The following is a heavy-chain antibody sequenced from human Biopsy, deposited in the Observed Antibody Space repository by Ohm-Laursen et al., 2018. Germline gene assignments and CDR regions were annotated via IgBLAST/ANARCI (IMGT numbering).Heavy chain of an antibody. J-gene: IGHJ6*02. V-gene: IGHV2-70*16. CDR3: ARIPILVVPAAIVYRHRRHLQGLDV. D-gene: IGHD2-2*02. CDR1: GFSLNTRGMS. CDR2: IDWDDAK. Sequence: TQTLTLTSTLSGFSLNTRGMSVTWIRQPPGKALEWLARIDWDDAKFYSESLKTRLTISKGTSENHVVLTLSDVAPVETATYYCARIPILVVPAAIVYRHRRHLQGLDVWGQGTTVIVSS.